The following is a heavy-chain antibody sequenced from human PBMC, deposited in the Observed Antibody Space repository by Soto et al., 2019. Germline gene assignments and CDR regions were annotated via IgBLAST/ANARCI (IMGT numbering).Heavy chain of an antibody. CDR3: ARETGLSSSGWSYYFDF. CDR2: ISGSGGTI. V-gene: IGHV3-48*02. J-gene: IGHJ4*02. CDR1: GFTLSSYS. D-gene: IGHD6-19*01. Sequence: EVQLVESGGGMVQPGGSLRVSCAASGFTLSSYSMHWVRQAPGKGLEWVSYISGSGGTIYYADSVKGRFTISRDNAKNSLSVKMNSLRDEDTAVYFCARETGLSSSGWSYYFDFWGQGTRVTVSS.